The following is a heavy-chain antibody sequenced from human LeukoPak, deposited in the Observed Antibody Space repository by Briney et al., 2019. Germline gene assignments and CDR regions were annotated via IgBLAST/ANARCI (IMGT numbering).Heavy chain of an antibody. CDR2: INHSGST. J-gene: IGHJ5*02. CDR1: GGSFSDYY. Sequence: SGTLSLTCAVYGGSFSDYYWSWIRQPPGKGLEWIGEINHSGSTNYNPSLKSRVTISVDTSKNQFSLKLSSVTAADTAVYYCARGGREIAAAGTDWFDPWGQGTLVTVSS. V-gene: IGHV4-34*01. CDR3: ARGGREIAAAGTDWFDP. D-gene: IGHD6-13*01.